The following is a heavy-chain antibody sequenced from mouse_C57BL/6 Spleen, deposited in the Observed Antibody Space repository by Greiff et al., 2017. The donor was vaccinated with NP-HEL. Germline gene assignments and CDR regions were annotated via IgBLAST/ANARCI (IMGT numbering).Heavy chain of an antibody. J-gene: IGHJ2*01. CDR1: GYTFTSYW. CDR3: AREELGKGY. CDR2: IHPNSGST. D-gene: IGHD4-1*01. V-gene: IGHV1-64*01. Sequence: LQESGAELVKPGASVKLSCKASGYTFTSYWMHWVKQRPGQGLEWIGMIHPNSGSTNYNEKFKSKATLTVDKSSSTAYMQLSSLTSEDSAVYYCAREELGKGYWGQGTTLTVSS.